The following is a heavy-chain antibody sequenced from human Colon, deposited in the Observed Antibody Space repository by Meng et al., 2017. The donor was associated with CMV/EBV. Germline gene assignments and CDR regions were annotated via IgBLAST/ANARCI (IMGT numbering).Heavy chain of an antibody. CDR1: GYTFTANH. CDR3: VKESWYFDF. J-gene: IGHJ4*02. V-gene: IGHV1-2*02. CDR2: IYPQDGGT. Sequence: QVQLGKSGTEVKKPGASVKVSCKTSGYTFTANHLHWVRQAPGQGLEWMGWIYPQDGGTYFAQKFQDRVTLTSDTSITTAYMELSGLTSDDTAIYYCVKESWYFDFWGEGTLVTVSS. D-gene: IGHD6-13*01.